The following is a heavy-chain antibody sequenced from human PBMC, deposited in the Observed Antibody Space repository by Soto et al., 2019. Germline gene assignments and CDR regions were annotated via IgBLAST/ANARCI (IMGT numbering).Heavy chain of an antibody. CDR3: ARETGTTSYYYMDV. CDR2: INHSGST. V-gene: IGHV4-34*01. Sequence: SETLSLTCAVYGGSFSGYYWSWIRQPPGKGLEWIGEINHSGSTNYNPSLKSRVTISVDTSKNQFSLKLSSVTAADTAVYYCARETGTTSYYYMDVWGKGTTVTVSS. J-gene: IGHJ6*03. D-gene: IGHD1-1*01. CDR1: GGSFSGYY.